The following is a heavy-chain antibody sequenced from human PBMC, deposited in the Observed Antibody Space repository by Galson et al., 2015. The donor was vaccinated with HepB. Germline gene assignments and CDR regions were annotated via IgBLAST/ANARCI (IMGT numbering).Heavy chain of an antibody. CDR1: GYTFTSYG. V-gene: IGHV1-18*04. Sequence: SVKVSCKASGYTFTSYGISWVRQAPGQGLEWMGWISAYNGNTNYAQKLQGRVTMTTDTSTSTAYMELRSLRSDDTAVYYCARDRFLEWLYYFDYWGQGTLVTVSS. J-gene: IGHJ4*02. CDR2: ISAYNGNT. CDR3: ARDRFLEWLYYFDY. D-gene: IGHD3-3*01.